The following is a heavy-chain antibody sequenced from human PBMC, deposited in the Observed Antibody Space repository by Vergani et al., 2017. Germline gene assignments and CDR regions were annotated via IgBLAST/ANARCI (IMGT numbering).Heavy chain of an antibody. CDR1: GFTFSSYA. CDR2: ISYDGSNK. D-gene: IGHD2-15*01. CDR3: ARDNRYCSGGSCPGGPNPYWYFDL. J-gene: IGHJ2*01. V-gene: IGHV3-30*01. Sequence: VQLLESGGGVVQPGRSLRLSCAASGFTFSSYAMHWVRQAPGKGLEWVAVISYDGSNKYYADSVKGRFTISRDNSKNTLYLQMNSLRAEDTAVYYCARDNRYCSGGSCPGGPNPYWYFDLWGRGTLVTVSS.